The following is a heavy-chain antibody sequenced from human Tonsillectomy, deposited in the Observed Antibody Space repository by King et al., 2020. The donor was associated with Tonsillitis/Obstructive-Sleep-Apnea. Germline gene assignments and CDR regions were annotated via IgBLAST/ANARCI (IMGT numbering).Heavy chain of an antibody. V-gene: IGHV4-34*01. CDR1: GGSFSDYY. Sequence: VQLQQWGAGLLKPSETLSLTCAVYGGSFSDYYWTWIRQPPGKGLEWIGEINHSGSTNYNPSLKSRVAISVDTSKNQFSLKLSSVTAAYTAVYYCAVHGLFVGSYYFDYWGQGTLVTVSS. J-gene: IGHJ4*02. CDR2: INHSGST. CDR3: AVHGLFVGSYYFDY. D-gene: IGHD3-22*01.